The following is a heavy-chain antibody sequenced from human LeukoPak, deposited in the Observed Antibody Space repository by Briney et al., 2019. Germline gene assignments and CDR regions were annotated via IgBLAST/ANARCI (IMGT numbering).Heavy chain of an antibody. CDR3: ARNHYDFWSGYYDFDP. J-gene: IGHJ5*02. CDR1: GGSISSGGYS. Sequence: SETLSLTCAVSGGSISSGGYSWSWIRQPPGKGLEWIGYIYHSGSTYYNPSLKSRVTIAVDRSKNQFSLKPSSVTAADTAVYYCARNHYDFWSGYYDFDPWGQGTLVTVSS. CDR2: IYHSGST. V-gene: IGHV4-30-2*01. D-gene: IGHD3-3*01.